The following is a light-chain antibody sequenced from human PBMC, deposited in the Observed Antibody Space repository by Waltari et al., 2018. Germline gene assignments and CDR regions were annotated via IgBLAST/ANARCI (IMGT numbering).Light chain of an antibody. J-gene: IGLJ2*01. CDR1: NSDIGYYNS. V-gene: IGLV2-14*01. CDR3: AAYTSTNTVI. Sequence: QSALTQPASVSGSPGQSITISCTGTNSDIGYYNSVSWYQQYPGKAPNLMIFDVTRWPSGVSHRFSGSKSGNTASLTISGLQAEDEADYFCAAYTSTNTVIFGGGTKVTVL. CDR2: DVT.